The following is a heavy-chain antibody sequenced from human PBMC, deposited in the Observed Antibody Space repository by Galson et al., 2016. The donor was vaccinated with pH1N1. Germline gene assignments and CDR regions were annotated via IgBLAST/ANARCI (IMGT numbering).Heavy chain of an antibody. CDR3: SRDVAPPGHYALDV. V-gene: IGHV1-2*06. Sequence: SVKVSCKASGYTFTFTGYFIHWVRQAPGQGLEFEWMGRINPYSGDTDFAQNFQGRVTMTRDTSIGTAYMEVSRLTSDDTAIHYCSRDVAPPGHYALDVWGQGTTVTVSS. J-gene: IGHJ6*02. CDR1: GYTFTFTGYF. CDR2: INPYSGDT.